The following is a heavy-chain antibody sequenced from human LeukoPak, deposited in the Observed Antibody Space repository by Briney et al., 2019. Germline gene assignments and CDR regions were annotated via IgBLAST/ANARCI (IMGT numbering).Heavy chain of an antibody. Sequence: GASVKVSCKASGYTFSSYAISWVRQAPGQGLEWMGGIIPIFGTANYAQKFQGRVTITADESTSTAYMELSSLRSEDTAVYYCASHYYGSGSYDYWGQGTLVTVSS. CDR3: ASHYYGSGSYDY. V-gene: IGHV1-69*13. D-gene: IGHD3-10*01. CDR1: GYTFSSYA. J-gene: IGHJ4*02. CDR2: IIPIFGTA.